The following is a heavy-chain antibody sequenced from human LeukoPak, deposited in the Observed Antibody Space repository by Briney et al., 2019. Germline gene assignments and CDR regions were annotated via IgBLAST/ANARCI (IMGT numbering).Heavy chain of an antibody. Sequence: YXXXSGYYWGWIRPPPXKGXEWIGSIYHSGSTYYNPSLKSRVTISVDTSKNQFSLKLSSVTAADTAVYYXXRXPXXLXTAXXXXFDPWGQGXLVTVSS. D-gene: IGHD5-18*01. CDR1: YXXXSGYY. J-gene: IGHJ5*02. V-gene: IGHV4-38-2*01. CDR3: XRXPXXLXTAXXXXFDP. CDR2: IYHSGST.